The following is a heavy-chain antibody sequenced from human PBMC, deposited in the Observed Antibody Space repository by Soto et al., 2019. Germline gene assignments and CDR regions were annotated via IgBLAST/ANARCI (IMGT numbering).Heavy chain of an antibody. CDR1: GFTFRSYA. V-gene: IGHV3-23*01. CDR2: ISGSGGST. D-gene: IGHD1-7*01. Sequence: HPGGSLRLSCAASGFTFRSYAMNWVRQNPGKGLEWVSAISGSGGSTYYADSVKGRFTISRDSSKNTLYLQMNSLRAEDTAVYYCAKGNSWSPALVLDIWGQGTMVTVSS. J-gene: IGHJ3*02. CDR3: AKGNSWSPALVLDI.